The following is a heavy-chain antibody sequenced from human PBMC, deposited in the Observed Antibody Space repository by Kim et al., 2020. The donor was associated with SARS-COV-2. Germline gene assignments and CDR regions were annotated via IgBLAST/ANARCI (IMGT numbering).Heavy chain of an antibody. D-gene: IGHD1-26*01. V-gene: IGHV4-34*01. CDR3: ARGRSGRGLGRAAKLESFDP. CDR2: INHGGTI. J-gene: IGHJ5*02. CDR1: GGSFTGYY. Sequence: SETLSLTCAVYGGSFTGYYWSWIRQSPGKGLEWVGEINHGGTINYNPSLKSRVTMSVDTSKNQFSLKVSSVTAADTALYYCARGRSGRGLGRAAKLESFDPGGQGTPATVAS.